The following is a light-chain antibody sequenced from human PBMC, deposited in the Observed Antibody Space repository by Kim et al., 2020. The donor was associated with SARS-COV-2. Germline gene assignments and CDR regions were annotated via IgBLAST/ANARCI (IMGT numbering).Light chain of an antibody. Sequence: QTVRLTRQRARIRRYYASWYKQRPGQATVSAIYGKTNRHSASPDRFSGSRSGHTASLTITGDQAEDEADYCCISRDSSGNHHVVFGGGTQLTVL. CDR3: ISRDSSGNHHVV. CDR2: GKT. J-gene: IGLJ2*01. CDR1: RIRRYY. V-gene: IGLV3-19*01.